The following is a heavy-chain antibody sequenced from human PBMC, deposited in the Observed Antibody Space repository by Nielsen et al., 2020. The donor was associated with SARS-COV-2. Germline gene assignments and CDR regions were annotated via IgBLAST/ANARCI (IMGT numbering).Heavy chain of an antibody. Sequence: SETLSLTCTVSGGSISSGGYYWSWIRHHPGKGLEWIGYIYFSGRTCYNPSLKSRVTMSVDTSRNHFSLSLRSVTAADTAVYYCARESSGYDHYNYGMDVWGQGTTVTVSS. CDR3: ARESSGYDHYNYGMDV. J-gene: IGHJ6*02. CDR1: GGSISSGGYY. D-gene: IGHD5-12*01. V-gene: IGHV4-31*03. CDR2: IYFSGRT.